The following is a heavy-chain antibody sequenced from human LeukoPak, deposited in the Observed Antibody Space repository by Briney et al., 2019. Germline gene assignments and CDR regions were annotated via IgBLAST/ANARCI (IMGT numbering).Heavy chain of an antibody. CDR2: ISLEGRNK. Sequence: GGSLRLSCAASGFTFSSFAMHWVRQAPGKGLEWVAVISLEGRNKYYADSLKGRFTISRDNSKNTLYLQMNSLRGEDTAVYYCAKDPGGYYFDNWGQGAVVTVSS. CDR3: AKDPGGYYFDN. J-gene: IGHJ4*02. D-gene: IGHD1-14*01. V-gene: IGHV3-30*18. CDR1: GFTFSSFA.